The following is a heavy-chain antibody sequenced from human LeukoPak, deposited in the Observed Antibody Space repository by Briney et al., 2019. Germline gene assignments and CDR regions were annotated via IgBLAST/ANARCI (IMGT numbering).Heavy chain of an antibody. J-gene: IGHJ2*01. CDR1: GYTFTSYY. CDR3: ARDPRKGYSSGCYWIHWYFDL. Sequence: ASVKVSCKASGYTFTSYYMHWVRQAPGQGLEWMGIINPSGGSTSYAQKFQGRVTMTRDTSTSTVYMELSSLRSEDTAVYYCARDPRKGYSSGCYWIHWYFDLWGRGTLVTVSS. D-gene: IGHD6-19*01. V-gene: IGHV1-46*01. CDR2: INPSGGST.